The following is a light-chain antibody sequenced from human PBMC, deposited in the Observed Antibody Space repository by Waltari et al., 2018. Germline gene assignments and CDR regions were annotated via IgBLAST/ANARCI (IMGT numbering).Light chain of an antibody. J-gene: IGKJ4*01. CDR3: LQTLTTPLT. V-gene: IGKV1-39*01. CDR2: AAS. Sequence: DIQMTQSPSSLSASVGDRVTITCRAGRFINNYLNWHQQKPGKDPKLLIYAASTLHSGVPSRFSGSGSGTDFTLTVSSLQADDFATYYCLQTLTTPLTFGGGTIVDIK. CDR1: RFINNY.